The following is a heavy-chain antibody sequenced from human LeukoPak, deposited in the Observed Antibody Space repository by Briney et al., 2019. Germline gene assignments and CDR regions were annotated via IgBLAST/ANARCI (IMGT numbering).Heavy chain of an antibody. J-gene: IGHJ4*02. CDR2: IYSGGST. D-gene: IGHD5-24*01. CDR1: GFTVSSNY. Sequence: GGSLRLSCAASGFTVSSNYMSWVRQAPGKGLEWVSVIYSGGSTYYAVSVKGRFTISRDNSKNTLYLQMNSLRAEDTAVYYCATGSRRDGYNYDYWGQGTLVTVSS. CDR3: ATGSRRDGYNYDY. V-gene: IGHV3-66*01.